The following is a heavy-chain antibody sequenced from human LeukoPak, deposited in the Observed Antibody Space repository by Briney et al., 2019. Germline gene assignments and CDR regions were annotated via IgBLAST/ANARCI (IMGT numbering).Heavy chain of an antibody. V-gene: IGHV4-38-2*01. J-gene: IGHJ3*02. Sequence: SETLSLTCAVSGYSISSGYYWGRIRQPRGKGLEWIGSIYHSGSTYYNPSLKSRVTVSVDTSKNQFSLKLSSVTAADTAVYYCARVTTDDAFDIWGQGTMVTVSS. D-gene: IGHD4-11*01. CDR2: IYHSGST. CDR1: GYSISSGYY. CDR3: ARVTTDDAFDI.